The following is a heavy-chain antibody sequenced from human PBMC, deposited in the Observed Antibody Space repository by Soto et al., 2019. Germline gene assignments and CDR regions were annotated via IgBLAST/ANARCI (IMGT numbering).Heavy chain of an antibody. Sequence: GGSLRLSCAASGFTFSSYGMHWVRQAPGKGLEWVAVIWYDGSNKYYADSVKGRFTISRDNSKNTLYLQMNSLRAEDTAVYYCAREIYDGSGHYYYGMDVWGQGTTVTVSS. D-gene: IGHD3-3*01. CDR1: GFTFSSYG. CDR2: IWYDGSNK. J-gene: IGHJ6*02. V-gene: IGHV3-33*01. CDR3: AREIYDGSGHYYYGMDV.